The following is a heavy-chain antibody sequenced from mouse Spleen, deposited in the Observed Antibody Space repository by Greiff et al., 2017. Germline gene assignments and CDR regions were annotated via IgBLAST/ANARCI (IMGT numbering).Heavy chain of an antibody. CDR1: GYTFTDYY. J-gene: IGHJ2*01. V-gene: IGHV1-76*01. D-gene: IGHD3-3*01. CDR2: IYPGSGNT. Sequence: VKLMESGAELVRPGASVKLSCKASGYTFTDYYINWVKQRPGQGLEWIARIYPGSGNTYYNEKFKGKATLTAEKSSSTAYMQLSSLTSEDSAVYFCAREGTVFDYWGQGTTLTVSS. CDR3: AREGTVFDY.